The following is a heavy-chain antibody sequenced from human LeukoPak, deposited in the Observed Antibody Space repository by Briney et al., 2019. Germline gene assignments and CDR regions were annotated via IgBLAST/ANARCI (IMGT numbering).Heavy chain of an antibody. CDR1: GYTFTSYD. V-gene: IGHV1-8*03. D-gene: IGHD2-15*01. Sequence: ASVKVSCKASGYTFTSYDINWVRQATGQGLEWMGWMNPNSGNTGYAQKFQGRVTITRNTSISTAYMELSSLRSEDTAVYYCARGPYCSGGSCYFNWFDPWGQGTLVTVSS. CDR2: MNPNSGNT. J-gene: IGHJ5*02. CDR3: ARGPYCSGGSCYFNWFDP.